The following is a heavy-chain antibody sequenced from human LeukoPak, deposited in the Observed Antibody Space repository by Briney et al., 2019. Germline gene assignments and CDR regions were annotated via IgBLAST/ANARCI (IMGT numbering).Heavy chain of an antibody. CDR2: IYYSGST. Sequence: TSETLSLTCTVSGGSISSSSYYWGWIRQPPGKGLEWIGSIYYSGSTYYNPSLKSRVTISVDTSKNQFSLKLSSVTAADTAVYYCAREVLRFLEWREDWFDPWGQGTLVTVSS. V-gene: IGHV4-39*07. D-gene: IGHD3-3*01. CDR1: GGSISSSSYY. J-gene: IGHJ5*02. CDR3: AREVLRFLEWREDWFDP.